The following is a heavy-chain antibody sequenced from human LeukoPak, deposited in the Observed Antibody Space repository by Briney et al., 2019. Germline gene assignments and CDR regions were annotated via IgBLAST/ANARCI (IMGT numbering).Heavy chain of an antibody. CDR3: AREVSLYCSSTSCYGYYYYYYMDV. J-gene: IGHJ6*03. V-gene: IGHV3-30*02. CDR2: IRYDGSNK. CDR1: GFTFSSYG. D-gene: IGHD2-2*01. Sequence: GGSLRLSCAASGFTFSSYGMHWVRQAPGKGLEWVAFIRYDGSNKYYADSVKGRFTISRDNAKNSLYLQMNSLRAEDTAVYYCAREVSLYCSSTSCYGYYYYYYMDVWGKGTTVTVSS.